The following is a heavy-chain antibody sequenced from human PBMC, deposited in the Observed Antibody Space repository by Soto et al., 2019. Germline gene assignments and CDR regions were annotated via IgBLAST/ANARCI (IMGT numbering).Heavy chain of an antibody. CDR2: INPNSGGT. J-gene: IGHJ4*02. Sequence: GPSEKSTGNASVYTFTSYAISWVRQAPGQGLEWMGWINPNSGGTNYARKFLGRVTLTRDTSISTAYLILSSLRYDDTAVYYCARQGLVIAATNYWGQGTLVTVSS. CDR3: ARQGLVIAATNY. D-gene: IGHD2-15*01. CDR1: VYTFTSYA. V-gene: IGHV1-2*02.